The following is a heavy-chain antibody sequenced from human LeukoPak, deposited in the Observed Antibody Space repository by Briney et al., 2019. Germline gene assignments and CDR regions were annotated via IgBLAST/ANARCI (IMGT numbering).Heavy chain of an antibody. D-gene: IGHD3-10*01. CDR2: ISYDGSNK. V-gene: IGHV3-30*18. J-gene: IGHJ4*02. Sequence: PGGSLRLSCAASGFTFSNAWMSWVRQAPGKGLEWVAVISYDGSNKYYADSVKGRFTISRDNSKNTLYLQMNSLRAEDTAVYYCAKGHYGSGQFDYWGQGTLVTVSS. CDR1: GFTFSNAW. CDR3: AKGHYGSGQFDY.